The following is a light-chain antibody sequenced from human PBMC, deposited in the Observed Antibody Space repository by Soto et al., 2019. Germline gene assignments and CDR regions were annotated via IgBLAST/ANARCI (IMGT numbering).Light chain of an antibody. J-gene: IGLJ1*01. CDR1: SSDIGSYDH. CDR3: ISYTDRQSYL. Sequence: QSALTQPASVSGSPGQSITISCSGTSSDIGSYDHVAWYQQFPGKSPKLIIYAVSDRPSGVSDRFSGSKSGISASLTISGLQTEDEADYYCISYTDRQSYLFGPGTKVTV. V-gene: IGLV2-14*03. CDR2: AVS.